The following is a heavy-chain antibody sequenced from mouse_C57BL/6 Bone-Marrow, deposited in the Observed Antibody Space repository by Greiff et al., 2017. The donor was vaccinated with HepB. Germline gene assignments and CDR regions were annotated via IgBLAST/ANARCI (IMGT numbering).Heavy chain of an antibody. D-gene: IGHD1-1*01. V-gene: IGHV1-50*01. Sequence: VKLQQPGAELVKPGASVKLSCKASGYTFTSYWMQWVKQRPGQGLEWIGEIDPSDSYTNYNQKFKGKATLTVDTSSSTAYMQLSSLTSEDSAVYYCARSGSSFYWYFDVWGTGTTVTVSS. CDR1: GYTFTSYW. CDR2: IDPSDSYT. CDR3: ARSGSSFYWYFDV. J-gene: IGHJ1*03.